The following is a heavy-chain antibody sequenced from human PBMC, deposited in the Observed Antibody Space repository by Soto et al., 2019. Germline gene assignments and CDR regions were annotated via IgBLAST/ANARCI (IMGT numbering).Heavy chain of an antibody. V-gene: IGHV1-3*01. J-gene: IGHJ6*02. Sequence: ASVKVSCKASGYTFSTYALHWVRQAPGQGLEWMGWINGGNGHTRYSQKFKDRVAISRDTPASTAYMELSGLRSEDTAVYYCARGKGMEENYYYYGMDVWGQGTTVTVSS. D-gene: IGHD1-1*01. CDR2: INGGNGHT. CDR3: ARGKGMEENYYYYGMDV. CDR1: GYTFSTYA.